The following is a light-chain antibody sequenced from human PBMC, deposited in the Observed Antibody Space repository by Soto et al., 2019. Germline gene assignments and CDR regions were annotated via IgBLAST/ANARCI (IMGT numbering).Light chain of an antibody. CDR2: DDS. J-gene: IGLJ3*02. CDR3: QVCDNSSSHRAV. V-gene: IGLV3-21*02. Sequence: SYELTQPPSVSVAPGQTARITCEGSDIGSESVHLYQMKPGQAPVLVVYDDSDRPSGIPERLSGSNSGNTATLTISRVEAGDEAHYYCQVCDNSSSHRAVFGGGTKVTVL. CDR1: DIGSES.